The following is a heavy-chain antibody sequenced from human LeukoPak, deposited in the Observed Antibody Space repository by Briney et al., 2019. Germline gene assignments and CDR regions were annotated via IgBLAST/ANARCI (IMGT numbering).Heavy chain of an antibody. Sequence: GGSLRLSCAASGSTFSGHLLHWVRQAPGKGLEWVAGTAYEGGEKCYADSVSGRFTISRDNSDNTVYLQMNGLRLEDTAVYFCAREGDRHLTFDYWGRGTLVTVSS. CDR2: TAYEGGEK. J-gene: IGHJ4*02. CDR1: GSTFSGHL. CDR3: AREGDRHLTFDY. V-gene: IGHV3-30*01. D-gene: IGHD3-16*01.